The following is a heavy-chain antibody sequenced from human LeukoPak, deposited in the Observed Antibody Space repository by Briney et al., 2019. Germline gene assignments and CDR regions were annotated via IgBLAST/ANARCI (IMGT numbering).Heavy chain of an antibody. CDR2: INPNSGGT. Sequence: ASVKVSCKASGYTFTGYYMHWVRQAPGQGLEWMGWINPNSGGTNYAQKFRGWVTMTRDTSISTAYMELSRLRSDDTAVYYCARPYYYDSSGYYYLGYWGQGTLVTVSS. CDR3: ARPYYYDSSGYYYLGY. V-gene: IGHV1-2*04. J-gene: IGHJ4*02. CDR1: GYTFTGYY. D-gene: IGHD3-22*01.